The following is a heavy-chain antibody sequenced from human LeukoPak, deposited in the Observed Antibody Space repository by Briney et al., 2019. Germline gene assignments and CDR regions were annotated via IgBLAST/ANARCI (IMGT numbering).Heavy chain of an antibody. D-gene: IGHD2-15*01. J-gene: IGHJ4*02. CDR3: ARGDGGGGTHPFDY. CDR1: GFTFSTYG. CDR2: VWYDGSLK. V-gene: IGHV3-33*01. Sequence: GKSLRPSCAASGFTFSTYGMNWVRQAPGKGLECVAVVWYDGSLKYYRDSVKGRFTISRDNSKNTLYLQMNSLRVEDTAVYYCARGDGGGGTHPFDYWGQGTLVIVSS.